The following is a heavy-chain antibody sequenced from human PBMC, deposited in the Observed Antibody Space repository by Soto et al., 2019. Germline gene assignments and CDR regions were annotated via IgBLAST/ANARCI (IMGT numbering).Heavy chain of an antibody. CDR3: ARDLETLGAARPPNSDY. CDR2: IKQDGSEK. V-gene: IGHV3-7*01. CDR1: GFTFSSYW. D-gene: IGHD6-6*01. J-gene: IGHJ4*02. Sequence: GGSLRLSCAASGFTFSSYWMSWVRQAPGKGLEWVANIKQDGSEKYYVDSVKGRFTISRDNAKNSLYLQMNSLRAEDTAVYYCARDLETLGAARPPNSDYWGQGTLVTVSS.